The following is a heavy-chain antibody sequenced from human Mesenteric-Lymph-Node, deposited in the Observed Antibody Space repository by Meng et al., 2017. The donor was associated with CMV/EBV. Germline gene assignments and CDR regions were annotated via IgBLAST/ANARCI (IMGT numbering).Heavy chain of an antibody. V-gene: IGHV4-39*06. CDR1: GGSISSSWHY. Sequence: RLQLQESGPRLVKPSETLSLKCTGSGGSISSSWHYWGWIRQPPGKGLEWIGSIFYSGSAHYNPTLESRVTISIDKSKNEFFLNLGSVTAADTAMYFCARDTLTYSYGPGWIDPWGQGTLVTVSS. D-gene: IGHD3-10*01. CDR2: IFYSGSA. J-gene: IGHJ5*02. CDR3: ARDTLTYSYGPGWIDP.